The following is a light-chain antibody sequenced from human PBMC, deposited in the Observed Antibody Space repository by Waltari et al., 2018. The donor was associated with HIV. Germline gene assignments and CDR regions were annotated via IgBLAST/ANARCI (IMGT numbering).Light chain of an antibody. CDR2: DVS. Sequence: QSALTQPRSVSGSPGQSVTISCTGTSSDVGGYHYVSWYQQHPGKAPKLRIYDVSTRPSGVPYRFSGSKSGNTASLTISGLQAWDEADFYCCSYVGSYTYVFGSGTKVTVL. V-gene: IGLV2-11*01. CDR3: CSYVGSYTYV. CDR1: SSDVGGYHY. J-gene: IGLJ1*01.